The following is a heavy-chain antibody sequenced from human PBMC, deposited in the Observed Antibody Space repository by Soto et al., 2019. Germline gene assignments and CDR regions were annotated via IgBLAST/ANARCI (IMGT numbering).Heavy chain of an antibody. CDR2: ISSSSSYI. CDR3: ARDLPSGFYDILTGYRYYGMDV. J-gene: IGHJ6*02. CDR1: GFTFSSYS. D-gene: IGHD3-9*01. Sequence: EVQLVESGGGLVKPGGSLRLSCAASGFTFSSYSMNWVRQGPGKGLEWVSSISSSSSYIYYADSVKGRFTISRDNAKNSLYLQMNSLRAEDTAVYYCARDLPSGFYDILTGYRYYGMDVWGQGTTVTVSS. V-gene: IGHV3-21*01.